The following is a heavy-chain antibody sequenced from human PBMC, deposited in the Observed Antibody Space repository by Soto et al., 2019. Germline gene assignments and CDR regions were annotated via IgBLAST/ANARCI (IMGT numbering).Heavy chain of an antibody. V-gene: IGHV3-48*02. CDR2: ITSDTKTI. J-gene: IGHJ4*02. D-gene: IGHD6-19*01. CDR1: GFTFNIYS. Sequence: EVQLVESGGDLVQRGGSLRLSCAASGFTFNIYSMNWVRQALGKGLEWFSYITSDTKTIKYADSVKGRFTISRDNAKNSVYLQRNSLRDEDTAVYYCARSVEGDFDYWGQGTVVTVS. CDR3: ARSVEGDFDY.